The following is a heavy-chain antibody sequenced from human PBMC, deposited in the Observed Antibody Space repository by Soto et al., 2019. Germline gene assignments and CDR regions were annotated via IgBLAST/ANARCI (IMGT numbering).Heavy chain of an antibody. V-gene: IGHV4-34*01. CDR1: VGPSVVTT. CDR3: ARVTGRYYYGMDV. Sequence: QVQLQQWGAGLLKPSETLSLTCAVYVGPSVVTTGAGSASPQGRGWSGLGKINHSGSTNYNPSLKSRVTISVDTSKNQFSLKLSSVTAADTAVYYCARVTGRYYYGMDVWGQGTTVTVSS. J-gene: IGHJ6*02. CDR2: INHSGST.